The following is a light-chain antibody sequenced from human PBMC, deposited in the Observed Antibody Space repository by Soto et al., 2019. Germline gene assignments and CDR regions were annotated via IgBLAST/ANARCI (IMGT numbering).Light chain of an antibody. J-gene: IGLJ2*01. Sequence: QSALTQPPSAAGSPGQSVTISCTGTSSDVGAYNYVSWFRQDPGKAPKLMIYEVSKRPSGVPDRFSGSKSGNTASLTVSGIQAEDEADYYCSSYAGSNNVVFGGGTKLTVL. V-gene: IGLV2-8*01. CDR1: SSDVGAYNY. CDR3: SSYAGSNNVV. CDR2: EVS.